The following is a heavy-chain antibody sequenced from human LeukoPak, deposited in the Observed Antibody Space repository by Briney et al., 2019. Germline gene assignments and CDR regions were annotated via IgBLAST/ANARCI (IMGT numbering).Heavy chain of an antibody. Sequence: SETLSLTCTVSGGSISSSSYYWGWIRQPPGKGLEWIGSIYYSGSTYYNPSLKSRVTISVDTSKNQFSLKLSSVTAADTAVYYCASNTPTMDDWYFDLWGRGTLVTVSS. CDR1: GGSISSSSYY. D-gene: IGHD3/OR15-3a*01. CDR2: IYYSGST. V-gene: IGHV4-39*07. CDR3: ASNTPTMDDWYFDL. J-gene: IGHJ2*01.